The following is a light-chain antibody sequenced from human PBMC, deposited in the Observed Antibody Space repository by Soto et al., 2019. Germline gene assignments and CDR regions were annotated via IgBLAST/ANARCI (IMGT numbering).Light chain of an antibody. Sequence: EIVLTQSPGTLSLSPGERVTLSCRASQSVRSSYLAWYQQKPGQAPRLLFYGASSRATGIPDRFSGSGSGTDFILTISRLEPDDFAVYYCQQYGRSPWTFGQGTKVELK. CDR1: QSVRSSY. J-gene: IGKJ1*01. CDR3: QQYGRSPWT. V-gene: IGKV3-20*01. CDR2: GAS.